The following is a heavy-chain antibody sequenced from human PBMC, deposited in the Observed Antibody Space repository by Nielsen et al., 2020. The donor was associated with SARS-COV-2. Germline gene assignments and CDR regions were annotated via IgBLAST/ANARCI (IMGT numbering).Heavy chain of an antibody. CDR2: INPNSGGT. D-gene: IGHD2-2*01. J-gene: IGHJ4*02. Sequence: SVKVSCKASGYTFTGYYMHWVRQAPVQGIEWMGWINPNSGGTNYAQKFQGRVTMTRDTSISTAYMELSRLRSDDTAVYYCARDGDCSSTSCLDYWGQGTLVTVSS. CDR1: GYTFTGYY. V-gene: IGHV1-2*02. CDR3: ARDGDCSSTSCLDY.